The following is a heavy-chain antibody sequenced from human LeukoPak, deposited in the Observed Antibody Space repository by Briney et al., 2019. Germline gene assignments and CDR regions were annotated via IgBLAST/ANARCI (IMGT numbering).Heavy chain of an antibody. CDR1: GFTFSSYA. CDR3: ARGVNFLASS. J-gene: IGHJ4*02. CDR2: ISGSGTNT. V-gene: IGHV3-23*01. Sequence: PGGSLRLSCAASGFTFSSYAMSWVRQAPGKGLEWVSAISGSGTNTYYADSVKGRFTISRDNSKNTLYLQMNSLRAEDTAVYYCARGVNFLASSWGQGTLVTVSS. D-gene: IGHD2/OR15-2a*01.